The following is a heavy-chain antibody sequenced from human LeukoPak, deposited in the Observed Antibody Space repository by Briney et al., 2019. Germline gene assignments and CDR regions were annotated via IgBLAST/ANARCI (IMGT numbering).Heavy chain of an antibody. CDR2: ISVYNGNT. CDR3: ARDLMEAALAGY. Sequence: ASVKVSCKASGYTFISYGISWVRQAPGQGLEWMGWISVYNGNTKYARKLQGRVTMTTDTSTSTAYMELRSLRSDDTAVYYCARDLMEAALAGYWGQGTLVTVSS. CDR1: GYTFISYG. J-gene: IGHJ4*02. D-gene: IGHD2-8*01. V-gene: IGHV1-18*01.